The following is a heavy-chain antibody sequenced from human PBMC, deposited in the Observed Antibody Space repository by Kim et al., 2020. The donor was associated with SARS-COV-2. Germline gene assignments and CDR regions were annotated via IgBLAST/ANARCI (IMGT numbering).Heavy chain of an antibody. CDR1: GGSISSSSYY. Sequence: SETLSLTCTVSGGSISSSSYYWGWIRQPPGKGLEWIGSIYYSGSTYYNPSLKSRVTISVDTSKNQFSLKLSSVTAADTAVYYCARHWGDYVWGSYRYTECAIDYWGQGTLVTVSS. D-gene: IGHD3-16*02. V-gene: IGHV4-39*01. CDR2: IYYSGST. J-gene: IGHJ4*02. CDR3: ARHWGDYVWGSYRYTECAIDY.